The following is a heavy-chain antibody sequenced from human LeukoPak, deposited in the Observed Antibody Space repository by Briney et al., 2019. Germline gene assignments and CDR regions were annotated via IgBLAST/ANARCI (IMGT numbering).Heavy chain of an antibody. CDR2: IDPSDSYT. Sequence: GQSLKISCKGSGYSFTSYWISWVRQMTGKGLEWMGRIDPSDSYTNYSPSFQGHVTISADKSISTAYLQWSSLKASDTAMYYCASHSHDYGLSWGQGTLVTVSS. V-gene: IGHV5-10-1*01. CDR1: GYSFTSYW. J-gene: IGHJ5*02. D-gene: IGHD4-17*01. CDR3: ASHSHDYGLS.